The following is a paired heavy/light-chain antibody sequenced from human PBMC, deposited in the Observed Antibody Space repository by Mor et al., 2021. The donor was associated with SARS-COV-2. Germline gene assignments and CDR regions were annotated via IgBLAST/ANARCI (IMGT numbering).Light chain of an antibody. CDR3: YSTDSSGNPV. J-gene: IGLJ2*01. Sequence: SYELTQPPSVSVSPGQTARITCSGDALPKKYAYWYQQKSGQAPVLVIYEDSKRPSGIPERFSGSSSGTMATLIISGAQVEDEADYYCYSTDSSGNPVFGGGTKLTVL. CDR1: ALPKKY. V-gene: IGLV3-10*01. CDR2: EDS.
Heavy chain of an antibody. Sequence: EVQLVESGGGLVQPGGSLRLSCAGSGLTFSSYWMHWVRQAPGKGLVWVSRINSDGSSTSYADFVKGRFTISRDNARNTLFLQMNSLRAEDTAVYYCARTPMDYGDLHFDYWGQGTLVTVSS. V-gene: IGHV3-74*01. CDR1: GLTFSSYW. J-gene: IGHJ4*02. CDR3: ARTPMDYGDLHFDY. D-gene: IGHD4-17*01. CDR2: INSDGSST.